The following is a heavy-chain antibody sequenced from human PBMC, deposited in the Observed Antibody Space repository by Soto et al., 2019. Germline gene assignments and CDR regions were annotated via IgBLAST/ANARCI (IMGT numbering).Heavy chain of an antibody. CDR1: GYNFTNYC. D-gene: IGHD1-26*01. CDR2: IYPGDSAT. Sequence: GEALNISFHGSGYNFTNYCIGWVRQMPGKGLEWMGIIYPGDSATRYSPSFRGQVTISADKSISAAYLQWSSLKASDTAMYYCARQEGATVLFYYGMDVWGQGTKVTVSS. CDR3: ARQEGATVLFYYGMDV. J-gene: IGHJ6*02. V-gene: IGHV5-51*01.